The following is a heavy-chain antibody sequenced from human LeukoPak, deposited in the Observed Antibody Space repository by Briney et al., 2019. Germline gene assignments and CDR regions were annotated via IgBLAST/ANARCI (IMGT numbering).Heavy chain of an antibody. V-gene: IGHV3-7*03. CDR3: ARDVLAAGATGTFDI. CDR2: IKQDGSEK. D-gene: IGHD1-14*01. CDR1: GFTFTNYA. J-gene: IGHJ3*02. Sequence: GGSLRLSCAASGFTFTNYAMGWVRQAPGKGLEWVANIKQDGSEKYYVDSVKGRFTISRDNAKTSLYLQMNSLRAEDTAVYYCARDVLAAGATGTFDIWGQGTMVTVSS.